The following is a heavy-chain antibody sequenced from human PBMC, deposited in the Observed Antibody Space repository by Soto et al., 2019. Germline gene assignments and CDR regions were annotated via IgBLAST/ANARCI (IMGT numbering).Heavy chain of an antibody. CDR3: ARGKGEEAAGTYYYYYGMDV. J-gene: IGHJ6*02. Sequence: PGGSLRLSCAASGFTFSSYGMHWVRQAPGKGLEWVAVIWYDGSNKYYADSVKGRFTISRDNSKNTLYLQMNSLRAEDTAVYYCARGKGEEAAGTYYYYYGMDVWGQGTTVTSP. CDR2: IWYDGSNK. D-gene: IGHD6-13*01. CDR1: GFTFSSYG. V-gene: IGHV3-33*01.